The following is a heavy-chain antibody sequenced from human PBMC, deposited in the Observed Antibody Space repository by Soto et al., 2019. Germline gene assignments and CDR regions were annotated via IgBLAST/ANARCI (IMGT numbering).Heavy chain of an antibody. D-gene: IGHD2-15*01. CDR1: AGSISTYH. CDR3: ARECSGGACYPASFDY. Sequence: QVQLQESGPGLVKPSETLSLTCSVSAGSISTYHWSWIRQPAGKGLEWIGRIYYTGSTDYNTSLNSRVTMSVDTSKNQFSLKVSSVTAADTAGYYCARECSGGACYPASFDYWGQGTLGPVSS. V-gene: IGHV4-4*07. CDR2: IYYTGST. J-gene: IGHJ4*02.